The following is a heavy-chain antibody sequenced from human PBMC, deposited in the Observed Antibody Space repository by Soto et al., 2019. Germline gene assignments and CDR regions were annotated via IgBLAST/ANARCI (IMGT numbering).Heavy chain of an antibody. Sequence: SETLSLTCTVSGASISSSSYSWGWIRQPPGKGLEWIGNIHHNGITYYNPSLKSRVTISVDTSKDQFSLKLSSVTAADTAVYYCARHVFTTVVRGFITTFEYYSGMDVWGQGTTVTAP. D-gene: IGHD3-10*01. CDR2: IHHNGIT. CDR3: ARHVFTTVVRGFITTFEYYSGMDV. J-gene: IGHJ6*02. V-gene: IGHV4-39*01. CDR1: GASISSSSYS.